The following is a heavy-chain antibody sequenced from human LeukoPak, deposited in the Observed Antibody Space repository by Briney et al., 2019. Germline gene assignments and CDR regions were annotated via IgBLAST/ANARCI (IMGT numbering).Heavy chain of an antibody. CDR3: ARDRNTINWFYY. CDR1: GGSISSGGYY. CDR2: IYHSGST. Sequence: SETLSLTCTVSGGSISSGGYYWSWIRQPPGKGLEWIGYIYHSGSTYYNPSLTSRVTLSVDTSKTQLSLKMTSVTAADTAVYYCARDRNTINWFYYWGQGTLVTVSS. J-gene: IGHJ5*01. V-gene: IGHV4-30-2*01. D-gene: IGHD1-14*01.